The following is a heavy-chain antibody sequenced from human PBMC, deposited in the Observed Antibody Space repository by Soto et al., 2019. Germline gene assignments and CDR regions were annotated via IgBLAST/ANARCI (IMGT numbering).Heavy chain of an antibody. CDR1: GYSISSGYY. Sequence: SETLSLTCAVSGYSISSGYYWGWIRQPPGKGLEWIGSIYHSGSTYYNPSLKSRVTISVDTSKNQFSLKLSSVTAADTAVYYCARDLWKLDYWGQGTLVTVSS. V-gene: IGHV4-38-2*02. D-gene: IGHD1-1*01. CDR2: IYHSGST. CDR3: ARDLWKLDY. J-gene: IGHJ4*02.